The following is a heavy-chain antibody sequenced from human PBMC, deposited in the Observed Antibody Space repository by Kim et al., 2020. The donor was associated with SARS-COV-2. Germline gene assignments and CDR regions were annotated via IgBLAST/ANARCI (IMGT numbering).Heavy chain of an antibody. D-gene: IGHD3-22*01. CDR3: ARSYYDSNGPPDN. J-gene: IGHJ4*02. V-gene: IGHV1-18*01. CDR1: DYRFTTFV. CDR2: ISAYDGKT. Sequence: ASVKVSCKASDYRFTTFVISWVRQAPGQGLEWMGWISAYDGKTNYAQQFQGRVTMTTDTSTTTAYMDLRSLRSDDTAIYYCARSYYDSNGPPDNWGQGTLVTISS.